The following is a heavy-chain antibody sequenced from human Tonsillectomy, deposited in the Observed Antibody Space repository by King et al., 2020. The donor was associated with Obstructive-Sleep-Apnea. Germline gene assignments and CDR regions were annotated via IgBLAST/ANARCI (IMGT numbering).Heavy chain of an antibody. CDR1: GGSISSSSYY. V-gene: IGHV4-39*07. CDR3: ARDRTYYYDSSGYYYWFDP. CDR2: IYYSGST. Sequence: PLQESGPGLVKPSETLSLTCTVSGGSISSSSYYWGWIRQPPGKGLEWIGSIYYSGSTYYNPSLKSRVTISVDTSKNQFSLKLSSVTAADTAVYYCARDRTYYYDSSGYYYWFDPWGQGTLVTVSS. J-gene: IGHJ5*02. D-gene: IGHD3-22*01.